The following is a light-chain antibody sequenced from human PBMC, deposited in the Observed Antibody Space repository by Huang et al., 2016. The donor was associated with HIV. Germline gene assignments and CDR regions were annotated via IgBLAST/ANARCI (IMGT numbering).Light chain of an antibody. CDR2: GAT. V-gene: IGKV1-6*01. J-gene: IGKJ4*01. CDR1: QDIRHA. CDR3: LQAYNYPLT. Sequence: AIQMTQSPSSLSASVGDRVTISCRASQDIRHALGWYQQIPGKAPKRLIYGATSLQSGVPSRFSGSESGTDFTLTISNLQPEDFATYYCLQAYNYPLTFGGGTKVEI.